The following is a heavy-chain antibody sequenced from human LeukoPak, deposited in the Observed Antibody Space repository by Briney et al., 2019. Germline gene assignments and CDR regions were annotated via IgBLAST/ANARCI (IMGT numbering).Heavy chain of an antibody. J-gene: IGHJ4*02. CDR1: GFTFSSYW. Sequence: PGGSLRLSCAASGFTFSSYWMHWVRQAPGKGLVWVSRINSDGSSTSYADSVKGRFTISRDNARNTLYLQINSLRAEDSAVYYCTRDRTTITLFELWGQGTLVTVSS. V-gene: IGHV3-74*01. CDR3: TRDRTTITLFEL. CDR2: INSDGSST. D-gene: IGHD4-11*01.